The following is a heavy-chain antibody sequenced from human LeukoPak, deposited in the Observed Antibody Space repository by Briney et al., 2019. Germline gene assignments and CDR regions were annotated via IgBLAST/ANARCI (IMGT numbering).Heavy chain of an antibody. CDR3: ARELVVKQDLDY. V-gene: IGHV3-69-1*01. CDR2: ISSSSDA. CDR1: GFTVSSNY. Sequence: GGSLRLSCAASGFTVSSNYMSWVRQAPGKGLEWVSSISSSSDAYYADSVKGRFTISRDNAKNSLYLQMNSLRAEDTAVYYCARELVVKQDLDYWGQGTLVTVSS. D-gene: IGHD2-15*01. J-gene: IGHJ4*02.